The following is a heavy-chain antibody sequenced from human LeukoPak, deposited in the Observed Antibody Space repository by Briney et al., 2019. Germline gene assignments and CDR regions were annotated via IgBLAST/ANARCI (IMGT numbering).Heavy chain of an antibody. CDR2: IIPMFGPA. CDR3: ARIGSQNSSPFDY. J-gene: IGHJ4*02. D-gene: IGHD3-10*01. V-gene: IGHV1-69*05. Sequence: SVKVSCEAPGGTFSSYAISWVLKVPGQGLEGMGRIIPMFGPANYAQTFWGRVPITTNEATSTAYMEMSSLRSEDTAVYYCARIGSQNSSPFDYWGQGTLVIVSS. CDR1: GGTFSSYA.